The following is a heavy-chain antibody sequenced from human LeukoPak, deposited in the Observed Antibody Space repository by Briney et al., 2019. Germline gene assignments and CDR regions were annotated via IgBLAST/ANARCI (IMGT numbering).Heavy chain of an antibody. D-gene: IGHD3-22*01. CDR3: ARGGGVYSSGYYSLDY. CDR2: IKQDGSEK. Sequence: PGGSLRLSCAASGFTFNHYWMTWVRQAPERGLEWVANIKQDGSEKYYVDSVKGRFTVSRDNAKNSVYLQMNSLRVEDTAVYYCARGGGVYSSGYYSLDYWGQGTLVIVSS. J-gene: IGHJ4*02. V-gene: IGHV3-7*03. CDR1: GFTFNHYW.